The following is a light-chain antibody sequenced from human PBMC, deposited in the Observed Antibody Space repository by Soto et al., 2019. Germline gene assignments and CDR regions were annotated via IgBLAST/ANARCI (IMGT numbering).Light chain of an antibody. J-gene: IGKJ4*02. V-gene: IGKV1-33*01. CDR1: QKISKY. CDR2: DAS. CDR3: QQYESAPLT. Sequence: DIQLTLHSSPLSGXIGEXATIXXRASQKISKYLNWYQQKPGKAPKLLIYDASSLETGIPSRFSGSGSGTNFSLTISSLQPEDIAAYYCQQYESAPLTFGGGTEVDIK.